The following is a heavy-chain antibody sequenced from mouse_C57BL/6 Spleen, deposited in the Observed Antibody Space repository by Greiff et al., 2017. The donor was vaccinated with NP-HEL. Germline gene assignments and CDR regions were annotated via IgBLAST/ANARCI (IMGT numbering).Heavy chain of an antibody. V-gene: IGHV1-59*01. D-gene: IGHD1-1*01. CDR3: AAVTTVVADFAY. CDR1: GYTFTSYW. Sequence: QVQLQQPGAELVRPGTSVKLSCKASGYTFTSYWMHWVKQRPGQGLEWIGVIDPSDSYTNYNQKFKGKATLTVDTSSSTAYMQLSSLTSEDSAVYYCAAVTTVVADFAYWGQGTLVTVSA. CDR2: IDPSDSYT. J-gene: IGHJ3*01.